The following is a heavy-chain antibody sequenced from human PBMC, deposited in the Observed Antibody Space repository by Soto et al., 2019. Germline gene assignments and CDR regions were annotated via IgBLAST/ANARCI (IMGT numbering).Heavy chain of an antibody. J-gene: IGHJ4*02. CDR1: GGSLSSYY. D-gene: IGHD3-22*01. Sequence: PSETLSLTCTVSGGSLSSYYWSWIRQPPGKGLEWIGYIYYTDTANYNPSLSSQVTISEDTSKNQFSLKLSSVTAADTAVYYCARGDYYDSSGYYYVGFDYWGQGTLVTVSS. V-gene: IGHV4-59*01. CDR3: ARGDYYDSSGYYYVGFDY. CDR2: IYYTDTA.